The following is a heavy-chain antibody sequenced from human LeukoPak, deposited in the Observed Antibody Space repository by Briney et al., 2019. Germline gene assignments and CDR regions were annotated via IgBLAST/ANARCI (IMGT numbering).Heavy chain of an antibody. CDR3: ASERARDFLPRDYFES. J-gene: IGHJ4*02. CDR2: ISRSGSII. Sequence: GGSLRLSCAASGFTFSSYEMNWVRQAPGKGLEWISFISRSGSIIYYADSVKGRFTISRDNAKNSLYLQMNSLRAEDTAVYYCASERARDFLPRDYFESWGQGTLVTVSS. V-gene: IGHV3-48*03. CDR1: GFTFSSYE. D-gene: IGHD3-10*01.